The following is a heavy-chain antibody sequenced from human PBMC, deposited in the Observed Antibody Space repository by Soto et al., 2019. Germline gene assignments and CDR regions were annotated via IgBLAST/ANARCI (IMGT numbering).Heavy chain of an antibody. V-gene: IGHV1-18*04. CDR2: ISAYNGNT. Sequence: ASVKVSCKASGYTFTSYGISWVRQAPGQGLEWMGWISAYNGNTNYAQKLQGRVTMTTDTSTSTAYMELRSLRSDDTAVYYCASVSPGTEWPDVGYRGQGTLVTVSS. J-gene: IGHJ4*02. CDR1: GYTFTSYG. D-gene: IGHD3-3*01. CDR3: ASVSPGTEWPDVGY.